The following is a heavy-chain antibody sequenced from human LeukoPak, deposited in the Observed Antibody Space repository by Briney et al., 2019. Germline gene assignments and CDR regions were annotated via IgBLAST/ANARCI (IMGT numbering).Heavy chain of an antibody. V-gene: IGHV3-7*01. D-gene: IGHD2-21*02. CDR3: ARGCGGDCYPSLYYYGMDV. Sequence: GGSLRLSCAASGFTFSNYWMSWVRQAPGKGLEWVANIKQDGSEKYYVDSVKGRFTISRDNAKNSLYLQMNSLRAEDTAVYYCARGCGGDCYPSLYYYGMDVWGQGTTVTVSS. CDR2: IKQDGSEK. J-gene: IGHJ6*02. CDR1: GFTFSNYW.